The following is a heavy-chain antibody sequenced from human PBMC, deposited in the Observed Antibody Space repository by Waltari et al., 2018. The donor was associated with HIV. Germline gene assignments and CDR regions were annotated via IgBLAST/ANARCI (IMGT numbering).Heavy chain of an antibody. CDR1: GGSIKAERGKYK. D-gene: IGHD6-19*01. Sequence: QVQLDESGPGLVQPSQTLSLTCLGSGGSIKAERGKYKWAGIRQSAGKDLEWIGHISTGGTTNYNPSLKSRVFISIDKSKKSFSLKVNSVTAADTAVYFCARSPKQWLFIRVTFFDVWGRGTLVTVSP. CDR2: ISTGGTT. J-gene: IGHJ2*01. CDR3: ARSPKQWLFIRVTFFDV. V-gene: IGHV4-61*02.